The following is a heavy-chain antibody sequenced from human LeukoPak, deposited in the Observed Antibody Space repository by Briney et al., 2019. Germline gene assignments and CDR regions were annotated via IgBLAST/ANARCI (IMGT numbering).Heavy chain of an antibody. V-gene: IGHV1-8*01. CDR1: GYTFTSYD. CDR3: AGVGSRGIAARPHFDY. J-gene: IGHJ4*02. Sequence: ASVKVSCKASGYTFTSYDINWVRQATGHGLEGMGWMNPNSGNTGYAQKFQGRVTMTRNTSISTAYMELSSLRSEDTAVYYCAGVGSRGIAARPHFDYWGQGTLVTVSS. D-gene: IGHD6-6*01. CDR2: MNPNSGNT.